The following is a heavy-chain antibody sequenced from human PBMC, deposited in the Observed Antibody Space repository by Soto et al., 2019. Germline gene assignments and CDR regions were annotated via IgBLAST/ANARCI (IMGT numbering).Heavy chain of an antibody. D-gene: IGHD3-10*01. CDR3: ARRGYYYGSGTPNKNLYNGFDP. V-gene: IGHV4-39*01. J-gene: IGHJ5*02. CDR2: IYYSGST. CDR1: GGSISSSSYY. Sequence: SETLSLTCTVSGGSISSSSYYWGWIRQPPGKGLEWIGSIYYSGSTYYNPSLKSRVTISVDTSKNQFSLKLSSVTAADTAVYYCARRGYYYGSGTPNKNLYNGFDPWGQGTLVTVSS.